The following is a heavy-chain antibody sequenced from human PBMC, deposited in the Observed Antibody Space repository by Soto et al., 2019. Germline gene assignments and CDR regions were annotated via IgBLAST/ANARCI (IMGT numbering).Heavy chain of an antibody. J-gene: IGHJ4*02. Sequence: QVQLQQWGAGLLKPSETLSLTCAVYGGSFSGYYWTWIRQPPGTGLERIGEINHSGSTNYNPYLKSRVTISVDTSNNQFSLKLTSVTAADTAVYYWARDKITGLFDYWGQGTLVTVSS. CDR1: GGSFSGYY. D-gene: IGHD2-8*02. CDR2: INHSGST. CDR3: ARDKITGLFDY. V-gene: IGHV4-34*01.